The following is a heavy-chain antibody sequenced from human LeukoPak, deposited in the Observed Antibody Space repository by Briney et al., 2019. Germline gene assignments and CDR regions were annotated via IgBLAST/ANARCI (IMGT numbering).Heavy chain of an antibody. J-gene: IGHJ5*02. CDR2: IWYDGSNK. CDR3: ARDPGYRSSTSWYCISFDR. D-gene: IGHD2-2*01. V-gene: IGHV3-33*01. CDR1: GFTFSSYG. Sequence: GGSLRLSCAASGFTFSSYGMHWVRQPPGKGLEWVAVIWYDGSNKYYADSVKGRFTISRDNSKNTLYLQMNSLRAEDTAVYYCARDPGYRSSTSWYCISFDRWGQGTLVTVSS.